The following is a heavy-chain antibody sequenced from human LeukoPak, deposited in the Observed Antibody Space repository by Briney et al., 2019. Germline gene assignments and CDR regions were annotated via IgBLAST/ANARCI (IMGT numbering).Heavy chain of an antibody. J-gene: IGHJ3*02. CDR2: IKQDGSEK. CDR3: AGSWSPYDAFDI. D-gene: IGHD6-13*01. V-gene: IGHV3-7*01. CDR1: GFTFDDYA. Sequence: GGSLRLSCAASGFTFDDYAMHWVRQAPGKGLEWVANIKQDGSEKYYVDSVKGRFTISRDNAKNSLYLQMHSLTAEDTAVYYCAGSWSPYDAFDIWGQGTMVTVS.